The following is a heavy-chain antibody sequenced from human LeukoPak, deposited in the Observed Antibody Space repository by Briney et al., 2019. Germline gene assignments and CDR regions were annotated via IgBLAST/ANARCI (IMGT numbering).Heavy chain of an antibody. CDR3: GRDAFVGYFSYYYMDV. V-gene: IGHV4-59*11. J-gene: IGHJ6*03. CDR2: ISNSGST. CDR1: GGSISSHY. Sequence: PSETLSLTCTVSGGSISSHYWTWIRQSPVKGLEWIGDISNSGSTSYNPSLKSRVTISIDTSKNQFSLKLSSVTAADTAVYYCGRDAFVGYFSYYYMDVWGKGTTVTVPS. D-gene: IGHD2-15*01.